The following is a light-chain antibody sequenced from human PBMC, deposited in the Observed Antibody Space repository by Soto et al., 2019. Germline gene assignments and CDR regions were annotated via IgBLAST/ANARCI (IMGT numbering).Light chain of an antibody. Sequence: QSVLTQPPSASGTPGQRVIISCSGSSSNIGSNYVYWYQQLPGTAPKLLIYRNNQRPSGVPDRFSGSKSGTSASLAISGLRSEDEADYYCAAWDDSLSGQVFGTGTRSPS. CDR1: SSNIGSNY. V-gene: IGLV1-47*01. J-gene: IGLJ1*01. CDR2: RNN. CDR3: AAWDDSLSGQV.